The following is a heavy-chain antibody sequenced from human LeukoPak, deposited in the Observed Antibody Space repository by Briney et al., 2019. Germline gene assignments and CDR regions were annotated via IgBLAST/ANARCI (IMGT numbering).Heavy chain of an antibody. CDR3: ARGDTRMVPRYFDY. J-gene: IGHJ4*02. CDR2: IYPGDSDA. CDR1: GYSFTSYW. Sequence: GESLKTSCKGSGYSFTSYWIGWVRQLPGKGLEWMGIIYPGDSDATYSPSFQGQVTISADKSINTAYLQWSSLKASDSAMYYCARGDTRMVPRYFDYWGQGTLVTVSS. D-gene: IGHD5-18*01. V-gene: IGHV5-51*01.